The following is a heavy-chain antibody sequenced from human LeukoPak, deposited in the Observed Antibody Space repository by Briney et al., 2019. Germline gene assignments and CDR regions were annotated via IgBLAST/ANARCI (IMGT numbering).Heavy chain of an antibody. CDR1: GLTFSNSA. CDR2: ISVGSDVI. V-gene: IGHV3-23*01. J-gene: IGHJ4*02. CDR3: AKDYRTGGWSTDHDY. Sequence: GGSLRLSCAVSGLTFSNSAMSWVRQAPGKELEWVSAISVGSDVIYYADSVKGRFAISRDNSKHTVYLQMNSLRAEDTAVYYCAKDYRTGGWSTDHDYWGQGTLVTVSS. D-gene: IGHD6-19*01.